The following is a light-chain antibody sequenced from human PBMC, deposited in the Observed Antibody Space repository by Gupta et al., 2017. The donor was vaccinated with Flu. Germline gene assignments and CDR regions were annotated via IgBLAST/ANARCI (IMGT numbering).Light chain of an antibody. J-gene: IGKJ1*01. CDR1: QGVSSTD. V-gene: IGKV3-20*01. CDR2: GAS. CDR3: HQEGRSPRA. Sequence: EILLTQSPGTLSLSPGERATLSRRARQGVSSTDLAWYQQKPGQAPRLLIHGASSRATGIPDRFSGSGSGTDFTLTISRLEPEDFAVYYCHQEGRSPRAFGQGTKVEIK.